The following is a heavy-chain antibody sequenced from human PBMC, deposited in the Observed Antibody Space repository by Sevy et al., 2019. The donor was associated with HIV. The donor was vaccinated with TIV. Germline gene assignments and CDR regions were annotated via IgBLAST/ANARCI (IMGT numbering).Heavy chain of an antibody. D-gene: IGHD1-7*01. CDR1: GFTVSSSY. V-gene: IGHV3-53*01. CDR3: ASGTRDGYGTWAY. J-gene: IGHJ4*02. Sequence: GGSLRLSCAASGFTVSSSYMTWIRQAPGKGLEWASVIYSGGSIYYGDSVKGRFTISRDNSKNTVSLQMNSLRAEDTAVYYCASGTRDGYGTWAYWGQGTLVTVSS. CDR2: IYSGGSI.